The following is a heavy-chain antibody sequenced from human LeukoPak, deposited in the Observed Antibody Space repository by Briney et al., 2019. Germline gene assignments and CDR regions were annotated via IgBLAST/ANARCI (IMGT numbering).Heavy chain of an antibody. D-gene: IGHD2-2*01. V-gene: IGHV3-30*04. J-gene: IGHJ4*02. Sequence: GRSLRLSCAASGFTFSSYAMHWVRQAPGKGLEWVAVISYDGSNKYYADSVKGRFTISRDNSKNTLYLQMNSLRAEDTAVYYCAKAGCSSTSCYAYYFDYWGQGTLVTVSS. CDR2: ISYDGSNK. CDR1: GFTFSSYA. CDR3: AKAGCSSTSCYAYYFDY.